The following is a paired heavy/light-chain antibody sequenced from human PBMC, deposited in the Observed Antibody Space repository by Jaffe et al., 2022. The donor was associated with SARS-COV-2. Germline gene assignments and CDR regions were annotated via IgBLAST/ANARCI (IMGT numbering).Heavy chain of an antibody. CDR3: ARDYCTGSGCRGRDAFVS. J-gene: IGHJ3*02. Sequence: EVQLVESGGGLVQPGGSLRLSCAASGFTFSSNWMSWVRQAPGKGLEWVAKINQDGSEKDYVDSVKGRFTISRDNAKNSLYLQMNSLRVDDTAVYYCARDYCTGSGCRGRDAFVSWGQGTMVTVSS. V-gene: IGHV3-7*01. D-gene: IGHD2-8*02. CDR1: GFTFSSNW. CDR2: INQDGSEK.
Light chain of an antibody. CDR3: QQYGTSPRT. J-gene: IGKJ1*01. V-gene: IGKV3-20*01. Sequence: EIVLTQSPGTLSLSPGGTATLSCRASQSVSSSSLAWYQQKPGQAPRLLIYHTSSRAPGIPDRFSGSGSGTDFILTISRLDPEDFAVYYCQQYGTSPRTFGLGTKVEIK. CDR2: HTS. CDR1: QSVSSSS.